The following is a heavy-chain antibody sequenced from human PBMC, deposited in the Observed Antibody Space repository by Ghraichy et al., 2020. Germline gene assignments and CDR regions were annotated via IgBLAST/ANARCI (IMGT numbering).Heavy chain of an antibody. CDR3: ARLPGYRTQGFDP. CDR1: GYSFTSYW. Sequence: GESLNISCKGSGYSFTSYWIGWVRQMPGKGLEWMGIIYPRDSDTEYSPSFQGQVTISADKSISTAYLQWSSLKASDTAIYYCARLPGYRTQGFDPWGQGTLVTVSS. V-gene: IGHV5-51*01. D-gene: IGHD1-1*01. J-gene: IGHJ5*02. CDR2: IYPRDSDT.